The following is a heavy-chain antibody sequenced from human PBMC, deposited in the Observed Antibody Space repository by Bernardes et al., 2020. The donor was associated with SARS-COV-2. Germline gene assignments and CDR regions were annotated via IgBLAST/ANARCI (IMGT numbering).Heavy chain of an antibody. J-gene: IGHJ4*02. CDR3: ARQQSYRPHSVYLSLYYFDF. D-gene: IGHD4-4*01. Sequence: SETLSLTCTVSGGSVSNKSYYWGWIRQPPGKGLECIWSVYFSGNTYYTPSLRSRVTISVDTAQNHFSLKLSPVTAADTAIYYCARQQSYRPHSVYLSLYYFDFWGQGSLVTVSS. CDR2: VYFSGNT. CDR1: GGSVSNKSYY. V-gene: IGHV4-39*01.